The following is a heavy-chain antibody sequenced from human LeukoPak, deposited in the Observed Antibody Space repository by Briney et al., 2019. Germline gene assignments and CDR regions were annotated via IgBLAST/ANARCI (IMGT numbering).Heavy chain of an antibody. CDR2: TYSDSST. CDR1: GFTVSNNY. D-gene: IGHD2-21*02. Sequence: GGSLRLSCAASGFTVSNNYMSWVRQAPGQGLEWVSITYSDSSTNYADSVKGRFTISRDTSQNTLSLQMNSLRAEDTAVYYCVRKNRDFNAAFDIWGQGTVVTVSS. J-gene: IGHJ3*02. CDR3: VRKNRDFNAAFDI. V-gene: IGHV3-53*01.